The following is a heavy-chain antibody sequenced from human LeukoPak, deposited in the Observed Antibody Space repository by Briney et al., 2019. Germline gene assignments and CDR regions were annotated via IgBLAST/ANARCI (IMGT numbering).Heavy chain of an antibody. CDR2: IVGSGSST. J-gene: IGHJ4*02. CDR3: VKFARNPSGHFDY. D-gene: IGHD5-12*01. V-gene: IGHV3-23*01. Sequence: PGGSLRLSCAASGFTFSSYAMSWVRQAPGKGLQWVSAIVGSGSSTSYADSVKGRFTIYRDNSKNTLYLQMNSLRADDTAVYYCVKFARNPSGHFDYWGQGTLVTVSS. CDR1: GFTFSSYA.